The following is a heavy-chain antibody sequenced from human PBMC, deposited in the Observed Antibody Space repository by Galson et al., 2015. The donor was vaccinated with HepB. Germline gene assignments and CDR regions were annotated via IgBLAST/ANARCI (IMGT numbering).Heavy chain of an antibody. J-gene: IGHJ4*02. CDR2: FDPEDGET. D-gene: IGHD1-20*01. CDR3: ATPLFYNWNLDY. Sequence: SVKVSCKVSGYTLTELSMHWVRQAPGKGLEWMGGFDPEDGETIYAQKFQGRVTMTEDTSTDTAYMELSSLRSEDTAVYYCATPLFYNWNLDYWGQGTLVTVSS. CDR1: GYTLTELS. V-gene: IGHV1-24*01.